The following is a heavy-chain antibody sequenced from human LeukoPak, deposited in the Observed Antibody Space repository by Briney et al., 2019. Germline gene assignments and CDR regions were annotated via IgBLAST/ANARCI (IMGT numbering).Heavy chain of an antibody. J-gene: IGHJ5*02. V-gene: IGHV4-34*01. CDR2: INHGGST. CDR3: ARGRRLRFLEWLPSGDWFDP. CDR1: GESFSRYY. Sequence: SESMSLTCAVYGESFSRYYWSWIRQPPGKGLEWIGEINHGGSTNYNPSLKSRVTISVDTSKNQFSLKLSSVTAADTAVYYCARGRRLRFLEWLPSGDWFDPWGQGTLVTVSS. D-gene: IGHD3-3*01.